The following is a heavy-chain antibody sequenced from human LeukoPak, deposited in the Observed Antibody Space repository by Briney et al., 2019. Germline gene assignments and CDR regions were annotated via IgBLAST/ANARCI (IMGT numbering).Heavy chain of an antibody. D-gene: IGHD5-12*01. CDR1: GYSFTNYW. CDR2: IYPGDSDT. J-gene: IGHJ4*02. CDR3: ARMGPRSGYALNPFDY. V-gene: IGHV5-51*01. Sequence: GESLKISCKGSGYSFTNYWIGWVRQMPGKGLEWMGIIYPGDSDTRYSPSFQGQVTISADKSISTAYLQWSSLKASDTAMYYCARMGPRSGYALNPFDYWGQGTLVTVSS.